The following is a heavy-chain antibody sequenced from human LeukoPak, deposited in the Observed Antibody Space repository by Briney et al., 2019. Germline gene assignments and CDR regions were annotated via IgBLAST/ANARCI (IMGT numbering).Heavy chain of an antibody. D-gene: IGHD6-13*01. CDR1: GFTFSSYA. CDR2: ISYDGSNK. V-gene: IGHV3-30*01. CDR3: ARDSSSWYPNAFDI. J-gene: IGHJ3*02. Sequence: PGGSLRLSRAASGFTFSSYAMHWVRQAPGKGLEWVAVISYDGSNKYYADSVKGRFTISRDNSKNTLYLQMNSLRAEDTAVYYCARDSSSWYPNAFDIWGQGTMVTVSS.